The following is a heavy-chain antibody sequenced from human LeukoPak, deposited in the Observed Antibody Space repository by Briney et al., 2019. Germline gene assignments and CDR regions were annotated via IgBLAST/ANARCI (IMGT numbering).Heavy chain of an antibody. CDR1: GGSISSGSYY. CDR3: AGSYRLDY. V-gene: IGHV4-61*02. D-gene: IGHD1-26*01. Sequence: SETLSLTCTVSGGSISSGSYYWSWIRQPAGKGLEWIGRIHASGSTNYNPSLKSRVTISVDTTKNQFSLKLSSVTAADTAVYYCAGSYRLDYWGQGTLVTVSS. CDR2: IHASGST. J-gene: IGHJ4*02.